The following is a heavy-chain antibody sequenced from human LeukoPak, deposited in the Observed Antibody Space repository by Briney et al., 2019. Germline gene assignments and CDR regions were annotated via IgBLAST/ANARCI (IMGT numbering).Heavy chain of an antibody. V-gene: IGHV4-39*02. J-gene: IGHJ4*02. D-gene: IGHD1-26*01. CDR3: ATGDSRVVTPWIVGATDY. CDR2: LYHSGGT. CDR1: GGSISSSSSY. Sequence: SETLSLTCTVSGGSISSSSSYWGWIRQPPGKGLEWIGSLYHSGGTYYNPSLKNRVTISVDTSKNHFSLRLSSVTAADTAVYYCATGDSRVVTPWIVGATDYWGQGTLVTVSS.